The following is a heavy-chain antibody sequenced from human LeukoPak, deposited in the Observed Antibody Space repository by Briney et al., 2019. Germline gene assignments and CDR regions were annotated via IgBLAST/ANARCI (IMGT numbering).Heavy chain of an antibody. V-gene: IGHV3-30-3*01. J-gene: IGHJ4*02. D-gene: IGHD3-3*01. CDR1: GFTFSSYA. CDR3: ARELEWSHNHDY. Sequence: GGSLRLSCAASGFTFSSYAMHWVRQAPGKGLEWVAVISYDGSNKYYADSVKGRFTISRDSSKNTLYLQMNSLRAEDTAVYYCARELEWSHNHDYWGQGTLVTVSS. CDR2: ISYDGSNK.